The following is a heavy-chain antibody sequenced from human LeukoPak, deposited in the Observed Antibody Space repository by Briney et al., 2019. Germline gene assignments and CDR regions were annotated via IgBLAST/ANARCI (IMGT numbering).Heavy chain of an antibody. D-gene: IGHD2-15*01. CDR2: ISPSGGST. J-gene: IGHJ5*02. CDR1: GYTFTSNY. V-gene: IGHV1-46*01. CDR3: AIRLCGGSCLLGGNWFDP. Sequence: ASVKVSCKAFGYTFTSNYMHWVRQAPGQGPEWMGVISPSGGSTTYAQKFQGRVTLTRDMSTSTDYLELSSLRSEDTAVYYCAIRLCGGSCLLGGNWFDPWGQGTLVTVSS.